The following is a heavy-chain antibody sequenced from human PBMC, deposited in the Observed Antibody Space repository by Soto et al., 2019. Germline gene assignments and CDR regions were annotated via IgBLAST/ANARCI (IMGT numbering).Heavy chain of an antibody. V-gene: IGHV3-23*01. D-gene: IGHD3-3*01. Sequence: PGGSLRLSCVASGFTFSSYAMSWVRQAPGKGLEWVSEISGSGGSTYYADSVKGRFTISRDNSKNTVYLQMNSLRAEDTAVYYCAVDPSGPDYWGQGTLVTVSS. CDR1: GFTFSSYA. CDR2: ISGSGGST. J-gene: IGHJ4*02. CDR3: AVDPSGPDY.